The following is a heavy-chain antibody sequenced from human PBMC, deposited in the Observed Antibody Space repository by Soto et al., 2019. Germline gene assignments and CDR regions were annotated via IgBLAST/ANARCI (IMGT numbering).Heavy chain of an antibody. J-gene: IGHJ5*02. Sequence: SVKVSCKASGGTFSTSSINWLRQAPGQRPEWMGNILPIFGTADYAQKFQDRVTITADKSTDTAYMELRSLFSEDTAVYYCARDGGELRYFEDDWFDPWGQGTLVTVSS. D-gene: IGHD3-9*01. CDR1: GGTFSTSS. CDR3: ARDGGELRYFEDDWFDP. V-gene: IGHV1-69*06. CDR2: ILPIFGTA.